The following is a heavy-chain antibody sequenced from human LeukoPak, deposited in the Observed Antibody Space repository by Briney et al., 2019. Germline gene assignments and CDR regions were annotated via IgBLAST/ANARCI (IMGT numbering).Heavy chain of an antibody. CDR2: IRQDGSE. V-gene: IGHV3-7*01. Sequence: GGSLRLSCVASGFTIGSYWMSWVRQAPGKGLEWVANIRQDGSEKYVDSVKGRLTISRDNAKNSLYLQMNNLTAADTAIYYCARAGYYGDDAFDLWGQGTKVTVSS. D-gene: IGHD2/OR15-2a*01. CDR3: ARAGYYGDDAFDL. J-gene: IGHJ3*01. CDR1: GFTIGSYW.